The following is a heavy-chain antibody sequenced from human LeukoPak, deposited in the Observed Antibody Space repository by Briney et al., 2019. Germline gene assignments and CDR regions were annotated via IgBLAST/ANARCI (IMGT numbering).Heavy chain of an antibody. CDR2: INPNSGST. CDR1: VYTFTYQY. J-gene: IGHJ4*02. D-gene: IGHD4-23*01. CDR3: ASIGGPSLEY. Sequence: ASVTVSCKSSVYTFTYQYMHWVRPAPGRGLEWVGWINPNSGSTNYAHRFQGRVTMTRDTYINAPYMDVSRLRAGDPAGYYCASIGGPSLEYWGQGTGVSVP. V-gene: IGHV1-2*07.